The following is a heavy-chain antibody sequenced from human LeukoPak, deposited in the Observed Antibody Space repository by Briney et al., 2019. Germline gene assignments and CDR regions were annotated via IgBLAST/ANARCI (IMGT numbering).Heavy chain of an antibody. Sequence: SETLSLTCTVSGGSISSSSYYWGWIRQPPGKGLEWIGSIYYSGSTYYNPSLKSRVTISVDTSKNQFSLKLSSVTAADTAVYYCAIPSVDIVATADDAFDIWGQGTMVTVSS. V-gene: IGHV4-39*07. CDR2: IYYSGST. CDR3: AIPSVDIVATADDAFDI. D-gene: IGHD5-12*01. CDR1: GGSISSSSYY. J-gene: IGHJ3*02.